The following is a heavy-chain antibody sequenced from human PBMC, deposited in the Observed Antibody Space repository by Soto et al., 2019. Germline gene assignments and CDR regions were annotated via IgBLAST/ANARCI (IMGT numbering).Heavy chain of an antibody. CDR2: VSSTGST. V-gene: IGHV4-61*08. CDR3: ARYCSNTNCYMLDY. D-gene: IGHD2-2*02. Sequence: QLQESGPGLVRPSETLSLICTVSGSSVTSAGYYWSWIRQPPGKGLEWIVYVSSTGSTIYNSAFKSRFTMSLDMPKNQFSLRLDSVTAADTAVYYCARYCSNTNCYMLDYWGQGTLVTASS. CDR1: GSSVTSAGYY. J-gene: IGHJ4*02.